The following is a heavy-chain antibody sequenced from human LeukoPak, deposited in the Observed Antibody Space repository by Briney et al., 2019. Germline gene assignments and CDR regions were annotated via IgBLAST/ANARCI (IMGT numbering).Heavy chain of an antibody. Sequence: GGSLRLSCTGSGFTFRTYAFSWVRQAPGKGLEWVSATGSNGVTYYADSVKGRFTISRDNSKNALYQQMNGLRADDTAVYYCGIRDTSDYYVFWGQGTLVTVSS. CDR1: GFTFRTYA. V-gene: IGHV3-23*01. D-gene: IGHD3-22*01. J-gene: IGHJ4*02. CDR2: TGSNGVT. CDR3: GIRDTSDYYVF.